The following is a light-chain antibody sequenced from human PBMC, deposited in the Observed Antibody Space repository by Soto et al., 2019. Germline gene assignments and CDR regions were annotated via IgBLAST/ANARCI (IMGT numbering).Light chain of an antibody. CDR1: QGVDTTF. V-gene: IGKV3-20*01. CDR2: GAS. Sequence: EIVLTQSPGSLSLSPGQRATVSCRASQGVDTTFFAWYQEKPGQAPRLLIYGASKRATGIPDRFSGSGSGTDFTLIISILEPEDFAVYYCQQYMSSVTFGQGTKVEIK. CDR3: QQYMSSVT. J-gene: IGKJ1*01.